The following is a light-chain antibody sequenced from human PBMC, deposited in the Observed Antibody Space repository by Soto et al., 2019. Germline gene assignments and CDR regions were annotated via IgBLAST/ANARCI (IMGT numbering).Light chain of an antibody. CDR3: QQYGSSRRT. CDR2: GAS. J-gene: IGKJ1*01. V-gene: IGKV3-20*01. Sequence: EVVMTQSPGTLSVSPGASATLSCRASQSLSTNLAWYQQKPGQVPRLLIFGASSRATGIPDRFSGSGSGTDFTLTISRLEPEDFAVYYCQQYGSSRRTFGQGTKVDIK. CDR1: QSLSTN.